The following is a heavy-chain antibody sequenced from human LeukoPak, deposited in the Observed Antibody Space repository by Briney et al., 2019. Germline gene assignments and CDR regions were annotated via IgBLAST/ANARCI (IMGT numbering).Heavy chain of an antibody. CDR2: INTNTGNP. CDR1: GYTFTSYA. J-gene: IGHJ4*02. CDR3: ARGHPASLYSGYDLGDY. D-gene: IGHD5-12*01. Sequence: GASVKVSCKASGYTFTSYAMNWVRQAPGQGLEWMGWINTNTGNPTYAQGFTGRFVFSLDTSVSTAYLQISSLKAEDTAVYYCARGHPASLYSGYDLGDYWGQGTLVTVSS. V-gene: IGHV7-4-1*02.